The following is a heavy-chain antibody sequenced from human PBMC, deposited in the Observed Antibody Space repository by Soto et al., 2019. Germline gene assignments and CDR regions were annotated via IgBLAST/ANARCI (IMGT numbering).Heavy chain of an antibody. V-gene: IGHV3-21*01. CDR1: GFTFSSYS. CDR3: ARIVDIVATINAFDI. D-gene: IGHD5-12*01. Sequence: GGSLRLSCAASGFTFSSYSMNWVRQAPGKGLEWVSSISSSSSYIYYADSVKGRFTISRDNAKNSLYLQMNSLRAEDTAVYYCARIVDIVATINAFDIWGQGTMVTVSS. CDR2: ISSSSSYI. J-gene: IGHJ3*02.